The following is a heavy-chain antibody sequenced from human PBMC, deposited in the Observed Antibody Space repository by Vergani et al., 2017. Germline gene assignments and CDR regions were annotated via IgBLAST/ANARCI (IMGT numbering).Heavy chain of an antibody. J-gene: IGHJ6*03. D-gene: IGHD6-13*01. V-gene: IGHV4-59*01. Sequence: QVQLQESGPGLVKPSETLSLTCTVSGGSISSYYWSWIRQPPGKGLEWIGYIYYSGSTNYNPSLKSRVTISVDTSKNQFSLKLSSVTAADTAVYYCARVDAGYSSSWGDYYYYYMDVWGKGTTVTVSS. CDR2: IYYSGST. CDR3: ARVDAGYSSSWGDYYYYYMDV. CDR1: GGSISSYY.